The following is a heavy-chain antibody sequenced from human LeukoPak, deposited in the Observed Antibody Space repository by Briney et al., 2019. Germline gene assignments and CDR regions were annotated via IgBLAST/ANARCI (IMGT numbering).Heavy chain of an antibody. Sequence: GSLRLSFAASGFTVSSYYMTWVRQAPGKGLEWVSVIYSGGSTYYADSVKGRVAISRDNSKNTVFLQMNSVRAADTALYYCARSYSNHLFGMDVWGQGTTVTVSS. CDR2: IYSGGST. CDR1: GFTVSSYY. D-gene: IGHD4-11*01. V-gene: IGHV3-66*01. CDR3: ARSYSNHLFGMDV. J-gene: IGHJ6*02.